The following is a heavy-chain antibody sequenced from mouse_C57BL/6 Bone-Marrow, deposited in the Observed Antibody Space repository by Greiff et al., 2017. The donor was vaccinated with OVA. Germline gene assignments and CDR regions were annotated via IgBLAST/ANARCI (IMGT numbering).Heavy chain of an antibody. V-gene: IGHV5-9*01. Sequence: DVKLQESGGGFVKPGGSLKLSCAASGFTFSSYTMSWVRQTPEKRLEWVATISGGGGNTYYPDSVKGRFTISRDNAKNTLYLQMSSLRSEDTALYYCARRGYYYGSSYYGHWYFDVWGTGTTVTVSS. J-gene: IGHJ1*03. CDR3: ARRGYYYGSSYYGHWYFDV. CDR1: GFTFSSYT. CDR2: ISGGGGNT. D-gene: IGHD1-1*01.